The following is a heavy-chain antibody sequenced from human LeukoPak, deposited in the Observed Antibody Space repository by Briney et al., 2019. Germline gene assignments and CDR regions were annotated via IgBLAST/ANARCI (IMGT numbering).Heavy chain of an antibody. D-gene: IGHD2-15*01. CDR3: ATSNVDIRMGGYFDY. V-gene: IGHV1-2*02. Sequence: GASVKVSCKASGYTFTGYYMHWVRQAPGQGLEWMGWINPNSGGTNYAQKFQGRVTMTRDTSISTAYMELSRLRSDDTAVYYCATSNVDIRMGGYFDYWGQGTLVTVSS. J-gene: IGHJ4*02. CDR2: INPNSGGT. CDR1: GYTFTGYY.